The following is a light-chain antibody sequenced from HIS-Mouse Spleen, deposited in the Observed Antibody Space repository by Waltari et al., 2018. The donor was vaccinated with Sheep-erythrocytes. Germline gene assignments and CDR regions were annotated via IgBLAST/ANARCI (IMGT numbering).Light chain of an antibody. V-gene: IGLV2-11*01. CDR3: CSYAGSYNHV. Sequence: QSALTQPRSVSGSPGQSVTISCTGTSSDVGGFNYFSWSQQHPGKAPKRMVYDVSKRPSGVPDRFSGSKSGNTASLTISGLQAEDEADYYCCSYAGSYNHVFATGTKVTVL. CDR2: DVS. J-gene: IGLJ1*01. CDR1: SSDVGGFNY.